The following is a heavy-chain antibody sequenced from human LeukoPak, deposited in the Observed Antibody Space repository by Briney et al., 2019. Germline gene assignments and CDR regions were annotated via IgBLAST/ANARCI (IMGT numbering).Heavy chain of an antibody. Sequence: SETLSLTCTVSGGSISSYYWSWIRQPPGKGLEWIGYIYTSGSTNYNPSLKSRVTISVDTSKNQFSLKLSSVTAADTAVYYCARGRGRPSGYYVVWGQGTLVTVSS. CDR3: ARGRGRPSGYYVV. J-gene: IGHJ4*02. CDR1: GGSISSYY. V-gene: IGHV4-4*09. CDR2: IYTSGST. D-gene: IGHD3-22*01.